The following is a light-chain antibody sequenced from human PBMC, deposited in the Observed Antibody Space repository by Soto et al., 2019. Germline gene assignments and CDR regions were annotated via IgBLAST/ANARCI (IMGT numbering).Light chain of an antibody. J-gene: IGKJ1*01. CDR3: QHYNSYPWT. CDR1: QSISSW. Sequence: TQSPGTLSLSPGERATLSCRASQSISSWLAWYQQKPGKAPKLLIYKASSLESGVPSRFSGSGSGTEFTLTISSLQPDDFATYYCQHYNSYPWTFGQGTKVEIK. V-gene: IGKV1-5*03. CDR2: KAS.